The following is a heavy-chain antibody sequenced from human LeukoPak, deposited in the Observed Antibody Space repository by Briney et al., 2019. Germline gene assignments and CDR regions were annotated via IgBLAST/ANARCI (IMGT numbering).Heavy chain of an antibody. D-gene: IGHD2-15*01. CDR1: DDSFSNYY. CDR2: FNHGGDT. J-gene: IGHJ3*02. Sequence: SETLSLTCVVYDDSFSNYYWTWIRQSPGEGLEWIGEFNHGGDTNYNPSLKTRVIMSSDTPMHRFSLKLNSVTAADTAVYYCARARRYSAGDAFDIWGQGTMVTVSS. CDR3: ARARRYSAGDAFDI. V-gene: IGHV4-34*01.